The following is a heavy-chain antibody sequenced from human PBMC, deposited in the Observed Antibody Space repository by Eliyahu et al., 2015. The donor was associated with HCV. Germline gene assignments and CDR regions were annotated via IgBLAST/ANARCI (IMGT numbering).Heavy chain of an antibody. CDR3: ARHSGGWEHDY. CDR2: IYYSGRT. D-gene: IGHD6-19*01. CDR1: GGSISTSGYY. V-gene: IGHV4-39*07. J-gene: IGHJ4*02. Sequence: QLQLQESGPGLVKPSETLSLTCTVSGGSISTSGYYWGWIRQPPGKGLEWVGSIYYSGRTYYNPSLKSRVTISVDTSKNQFSLKLNSVTAADTAVYYCARHSGGWEHDYWGQGTLVIVSS.